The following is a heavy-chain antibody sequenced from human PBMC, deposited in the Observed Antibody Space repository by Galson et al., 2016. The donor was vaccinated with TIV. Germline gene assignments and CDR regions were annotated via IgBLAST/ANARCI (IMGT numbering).Heavy chain of an antibody. J-gene: IGHJ6*03. D-gene: IGHD6-19*01. Sequence: SLRLSCAASKFTFSSYAMYWVRQAPGKGLEWVALISYEGSNKFYADSVQGRFTISRDNSKNTLYLQMNRLRGEDTAVYYCARAGRQWLAGDYYYMDVWGKGTTVTVSS. V-gene: IGHV3-30*04. CDR3: ARAGRQWLAGDYYYMDV. CDR1: KFTFSSYA. CDR2: ISYEGSNK.